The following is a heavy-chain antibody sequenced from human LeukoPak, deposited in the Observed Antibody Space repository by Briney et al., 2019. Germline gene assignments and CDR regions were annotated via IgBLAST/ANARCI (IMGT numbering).Heavy chain of an antibody. Sequence: SETLSLTCTVSGGSISSGGYYWGWIRQPPGKGLEWIGSIYYSGNTYYNPSLRSRVTISVDTSKNQFSLRLSSVTAADTALYYCARNYYDSSANFDYWGQGTLVTVSS. CDR3: ARNYYDSSANFDY. J-gene: IGHJ4*02. D-gene: IGHD3-22*01. CDR2: IYYSGNT. V-gene: IGHV4-39*01. CDR1: GGSISSGGYY.